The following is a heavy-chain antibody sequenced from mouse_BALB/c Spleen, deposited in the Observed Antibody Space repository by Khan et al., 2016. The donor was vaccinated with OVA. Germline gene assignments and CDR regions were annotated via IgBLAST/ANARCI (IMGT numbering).Heavy chain of an antibody. J-gene: IGHJ2*01. CDR2: IWAGGST. CDR3: ARREDR. CDR1: GCSLTSDG. Sequence: VQLQESGPGLVAPSQSLSITCTVSGCSLTSDGVHWVRQPPGMGLEWLGVIWAGGSTNYNSDRMSRRSTSKDHSKVQVFLRRKSQQTEDTGRYCCARREDRWVEGSTL. V-gene: IGHV2-9*02.